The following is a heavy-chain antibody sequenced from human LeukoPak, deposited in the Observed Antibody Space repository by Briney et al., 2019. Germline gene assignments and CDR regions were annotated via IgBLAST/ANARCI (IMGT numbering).Heavy chain of an antibody. CDR3: ARADESLVYGMDV. CDR2: FSYSGST. J-gene: IGHJ6*02. CDR1: GGSITSDY. Sequence: SETLSLTCTLSGGSITSDYWSWLRQSPGKGLEWIGYFSYSGSTHYSPSLTSRVAISVDKSRNQLSLKLRSVPAAGRAIYYCARADESLVYGMDVWGPGTTVIVSS. V-gene: IGHV4-59*08.